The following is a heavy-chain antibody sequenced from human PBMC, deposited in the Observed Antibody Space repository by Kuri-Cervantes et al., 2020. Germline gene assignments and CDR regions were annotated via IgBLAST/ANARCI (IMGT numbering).Heavy chain of an antibody. Sequence: ASVKVSCKASRYSFTGYYMHWVRQAPGQGLEWMGWINPNSGGTNYAQKFQGRVTMTRDTSISTAYMELSRLRSDDTAVYYCARDGEMQLWLDYYDYWGQGTLVTVSS. CDR2: INPNSGGT. D-gene: IGHD5-18*01. V-gene: IGHV1-2*02. CDR3: ARDGEMQLWLDYYDY. CDR1: RYSFTGYY. J-gene: IGHJ4*02.